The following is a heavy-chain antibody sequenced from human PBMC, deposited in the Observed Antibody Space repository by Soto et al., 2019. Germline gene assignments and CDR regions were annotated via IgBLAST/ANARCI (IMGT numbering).Heavy chain of an antibody. Sequence: SETLSLTCTVSGGSISISTYYWGWIRQPPGKGLEWIANIYYSGSTYYNPSMKSRVTISVDTSKNQFSLKVNSVTAADTAVYYCARESYYGSGATVVAYWGQGTLVTVSS. CDR3: ARESYYGSGATVVAY. D-gene: IGHD3-10*01. CDR2: IYYSGST. CDR1: GGSISISTYY. J-gene: IGHJ4*02. V-gene: IGHV4-39*07.